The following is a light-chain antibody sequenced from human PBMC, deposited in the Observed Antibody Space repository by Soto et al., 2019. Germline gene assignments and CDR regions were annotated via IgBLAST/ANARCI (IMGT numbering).Light chain of an antibody. CDR1: SSDIGAYNY. Sequence: QSALTQPASVSGSPGQSITISCSGTSSDIGAYNYVSWYQQKPGKAPKLLISEVSNRPSGISIRFSGSKSGNTASLTISGLQAEDEADYYCTSYTSSTTVVFGGGTQLTVL. V-gene: IGLV2-14*01. J-gene: IGLJ3*02. CDR2: EVS. CDR3: TSYTSSTTVV.